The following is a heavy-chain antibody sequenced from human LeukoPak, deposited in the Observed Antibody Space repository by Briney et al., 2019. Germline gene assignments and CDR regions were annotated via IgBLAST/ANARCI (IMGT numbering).Heavy chain of an antibody. CDR2: ISGSGGST. V-gene: IGHV3-23*01. CDR3: AKDPYSSGWYESMYYFDY. CDR1: GGSISSGG. D-gene: IGHD6-19*01. J-gene: IGHJ4*02. Sequence: LSLTCTVSGGSISSGGNYWSWVRQHPGKGLEWVSAISGSGGSTYYADSVKGRFTISRDNSKNTLYLQMNSLRAEDTAVYYCAKDPYSSGWYESMYYFDYWGQGTLVTVSS.